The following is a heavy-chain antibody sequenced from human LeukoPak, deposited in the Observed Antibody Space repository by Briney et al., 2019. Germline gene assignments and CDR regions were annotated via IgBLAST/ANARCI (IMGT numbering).Heavy chain of an antibody. V-gene: IGHV3-48*03. CDR1: GFTFSSYE. Sequence: PGGSLRLSCAASGFTFSSYEMNWVRQAPGKGLEGVSYISSSGSTIYYADSVKGRFTISRDNAKNSLYLQMNSLRAEDTAVYHCARSYDYVWGNYRLNADIWGQGTMVTVSS. CDR2: ISSSGSTI. J-gene: IGHJ3*02. CDR3: ARSYDYVWGNYRLNADI. D-gene: IGHD3-16*02.